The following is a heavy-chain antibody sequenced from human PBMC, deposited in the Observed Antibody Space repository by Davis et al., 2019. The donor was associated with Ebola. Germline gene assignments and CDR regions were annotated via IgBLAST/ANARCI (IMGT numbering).Heavy chain of an antibody. D-gene: IGHD6-25*01. CDR2: ITNDGTRT. CDR1: GFIFSDYW. Sequence: HTGGSLRLSCAASGFIFSDYWMNWVRQTPGKGLVWVSRITNDGTRTSYADSVQGRFTISRGNAKNTLFLQLNSLRVEDTAIYYCARREAASIDYWGQGTLVTVSS. CDR3: ARREAASIDY. J-gene: IGHJ4*02. V-gene: IGHV3-74*01.